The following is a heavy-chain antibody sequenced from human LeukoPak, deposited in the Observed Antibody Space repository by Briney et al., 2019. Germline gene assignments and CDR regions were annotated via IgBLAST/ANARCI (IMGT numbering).Heavy chain of an antibody. D-gene: IGHD2-2*01. Sequence: PGGSLRLSCEVSGFTFTTSVMHWVRQAPGKGLEWVSGINWNGGSTGYADSVKGRFTISRDNAKNSLYLQMNSLRAEDTALYHCARGKGYCSSTSCSFDYWGQGTLVTVSS. J-gene: IGHJ4*02. CDR1: GFTFTTSV. V-gene: IGHV3-20*01. CDR3: ARGKGYCSSTSCSFDY. CDR2: INWNGGST.